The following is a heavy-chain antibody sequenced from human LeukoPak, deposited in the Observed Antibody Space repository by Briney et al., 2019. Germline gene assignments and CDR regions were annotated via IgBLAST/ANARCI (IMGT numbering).Heavy chain of an antibody. D-gene: IGHD3-22*01. CDR2: IWYDGSNK. J-gene: IGHJ4*02. V-gene: IGHV3-33*06. CDR1: GFTFDDYG. CDR3: AKDSGYDSTPFFIDY. Sequence: GGSLRLSCAASGFTFDDYGMSWVRQAPGKGLEWVAVIWYDGSNKYYADSVKGRFTISRDNSKNTLYLQMNSLRAEDTAVYYCAKDSGYDSTPFFIDYWGQGTLVTVSS.